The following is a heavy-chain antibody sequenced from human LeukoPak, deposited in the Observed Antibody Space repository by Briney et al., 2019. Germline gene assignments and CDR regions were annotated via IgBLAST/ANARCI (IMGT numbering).Heavy chain of an antibody. J-gene: IGHJ6*03. Sequence: PGGSLRLSCAASGFTVSSNYMSWVRQAPGKGLEWVSGIYSGGSTYYADSVKGRFTISRDNSKNTLYLQMNSLRAEDTAVYYCATDSGSYYATHYYYYYYMDVWGKGTTVTISS. CDR1: GFTVSSNY. CDR3: ATDSGSYYATHYYYYYYMDV. D-gene: IGHD1-26*01. CDR2: IYSGGST. V-gene: IGHV3-53*01.